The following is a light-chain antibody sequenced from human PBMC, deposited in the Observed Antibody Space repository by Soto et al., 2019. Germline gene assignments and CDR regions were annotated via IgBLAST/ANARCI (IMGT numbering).Light chain of an antibody. CDR2: GAS. V-gene: IGKV3-20*01. Sequence: ENVLTQSPGTLSLSPGEEATLSCRASQSVNNNYLAWYQQIPGQPPRLLIYGASSRAIGIPDRFSGRGSGTDFTLTISRLEPEDFSVYYCQQYATSPRTFGQGTKVDIK. CDR1: QSVNNNY. CDR3: QQYATSPRT. J-gene: IGKJ1*01.